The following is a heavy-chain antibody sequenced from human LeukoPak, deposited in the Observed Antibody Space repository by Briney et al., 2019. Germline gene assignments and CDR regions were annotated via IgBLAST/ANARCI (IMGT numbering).Heavy chain of an antibody. D-gene: IGHD2/OR15-2a*01. CDR2: NNPNSGVT. J-gene: IGHJ4*02. CDR3: ARPRYCNSGACSNNFDY. Sequence: ASVKVSCKASVYTFTGYYIHWVRQAPGQGLEWMGWNNPNSGVTHYAQKFQDRVTMTRDTSISTACMELSSLTYDDTAIYYCARPRYCNSGACSNNFDYWGQGTLVTVSS. V-gene: IGHV1-2*02. CDR1: VYTFTGYY.